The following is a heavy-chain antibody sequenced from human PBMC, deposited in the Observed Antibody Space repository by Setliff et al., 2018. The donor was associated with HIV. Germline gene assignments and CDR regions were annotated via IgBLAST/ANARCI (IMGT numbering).Heavy chain of an antibody. CDR2: IFHSGNA. Sequence: SETLSLTCSVSGYSISSGYFWSWIRQPPGKGLEWIGSIFHSGNAHYSPPLKSRVTMSVDMSKNHFSLKVTSVSAADTAVYYCARGTEVGATGFWGQGTLVTVSS. V-gene: IGHV4-38-2*02. CDR1: GYSISSGYF. D-gene: IGHD3-16*01. J-gene: IGHJ4*02. CDR3: ARGTEVGATGF.